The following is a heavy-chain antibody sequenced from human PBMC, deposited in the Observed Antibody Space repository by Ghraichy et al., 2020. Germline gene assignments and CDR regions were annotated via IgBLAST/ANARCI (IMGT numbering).Heavy chain of an antibody. J-gene: IGHJ6*03. V-gene: IGHV3-23*01. CDR1: GFTFSSYA. CDR2: ISGSGGST. Sequence: GGSLRLSCAASGFTFSSYAMSWVRQAPGKGLEWVSAISGSGGSTYYADSVKGRFTISRDNSKNTLYLQMNSLRAEDTAVYYCAKVVVAAINYYYYMDVWGKGTTVTVSS. CDR3: AKVVVAAINYYYYMDV. D-gene: IGHD2-15*01.